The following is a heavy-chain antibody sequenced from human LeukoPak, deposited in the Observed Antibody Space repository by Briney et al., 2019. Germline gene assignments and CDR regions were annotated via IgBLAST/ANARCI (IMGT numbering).Heavy chain of an antibody. CDR3: ARCSGYGVDV. V-gene: IGHV3-30-3*01. CDR2: MSFDGTHI. CDR1: GFTFSSYA. Sequence: GGSLRLSCAASGFTFSSYAMHWVRQAPGKGLEWVAVMSFDGTHIYYADSVKGRFTISRDNSKNTLYLQMNSLRAEDTAVYYCARCSGYGVDVWGQGTTVTVSS. D-gene: IGHD3-10*02. J-gene: IGHJ6*02.